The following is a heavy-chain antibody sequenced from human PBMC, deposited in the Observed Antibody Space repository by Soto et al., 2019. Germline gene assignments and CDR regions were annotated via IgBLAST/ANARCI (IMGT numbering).Heavy chain of an antibody. Sequence: EMELVESGGGLVQPGRSLRLACAASGFIFDDYALHWVRQAPGKGLEWVSGITWNSDTIYYADSVKGRFTISRDNPKNSLSLQMNSLRAEDTALYYLAKVVLWGGDPPTHAFDICGQGTMVTVSS. D-gene: IGHD2-21*01. CDR2: ITWNSDTI. V-gene: IGHV3-9*01. J-gene: IGHJ3*02. CDR3: AKVVLWGGDPPTHAFDI. CDR1: GFIFDDYA.